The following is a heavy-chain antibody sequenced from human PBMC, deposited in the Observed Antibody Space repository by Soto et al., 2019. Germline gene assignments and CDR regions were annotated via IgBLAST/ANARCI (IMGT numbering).Heavy chain of an antibody. Sequence: CTVSGGSISSGGYSWNWIRQPPGKGLEWIGYIYHSGSTYYNPSLKSRVTISVDTSKNQFSLKLSSVTAADTAVYYCARTTMVRGVIIFPFDYWGQGTLVTVSS. CDR2: IYHSGST. CDR1: GGSISSGGYS. D-gene: IGHD3-10*01. V-gene: IGHV4-30-2*05. CDR3: ARTTMVRGVIIFPFDY. J-gene: IGHJ4*02.